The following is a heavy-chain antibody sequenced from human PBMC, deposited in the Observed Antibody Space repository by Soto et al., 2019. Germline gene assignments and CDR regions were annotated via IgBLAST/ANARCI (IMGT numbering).Heavy chain of an antibody. CDR1: GFTFSSYA. D-gene: IGHD3-10*01. V-gene: IGHV3-23*01. CDR2: ISGSGGST. J-gene: IGHJ4*02. Sequence: EVQLLESGGGLVQPGGSLRLSCAASGFTFSSYAMSWVRQAPGKGLEWVSAISGSGGSTYYADSVKGRFTISRDNSKNTLYLQMNGLRAEDTAVYYCAKGYGSGSLFDYWGQGTLVTVSS. CDR3: AKGYGSGSLFDY.